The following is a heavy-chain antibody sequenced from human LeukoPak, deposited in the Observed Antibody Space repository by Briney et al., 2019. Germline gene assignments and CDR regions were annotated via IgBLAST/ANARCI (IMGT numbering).Heavy chain of an antibody. CDR3: ARDLEQLVSQATDAFDI. D-gene: IGHD6-13*01. CDR1: GFTFDDYA. V-gene: IGHV3-43D*03. Sequence: PGGSLRLSCAASGFTFDDYAMHWVRQAPGKGLEWVSLISWDGGSTYYADSVKGRFTISRDNAKNSLYLQMNSLRAEDTAVYYCARDLEQLVSQATDAFDIWGQGTMVTVSS. J-gene: IGHJ3*02. CDR2: ISWDGGST.